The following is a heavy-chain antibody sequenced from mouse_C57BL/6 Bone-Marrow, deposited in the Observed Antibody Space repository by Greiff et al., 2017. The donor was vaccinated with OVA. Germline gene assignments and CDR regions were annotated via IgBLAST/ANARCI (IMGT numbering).Heavy chain of an antibody. Sequence: VMLVESGAELVKPGASVKLSCKASGYTFTEYTIHWVKQRSGQGLEWIGWFYPGSGSIKYNEKFKDKATLTADKSSSTVYMELSRLTSEDSAVYFCARHENGGMVTTRAWFAYWGQGTLVTVSA. J-gene: IGHJ3*01. CDR3: ARHENGGMVTTRAWFAY. CDR2: FYPGSGSI. CDR1: GYTFTEYT. D-gene: IGHD2-10*02. V-gene: IGHV1-62-2*01.